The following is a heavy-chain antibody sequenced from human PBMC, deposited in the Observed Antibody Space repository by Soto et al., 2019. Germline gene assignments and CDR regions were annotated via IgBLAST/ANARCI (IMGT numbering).Heavy chain of an antibody. CDR1: GFTVSSNY. D-gene: IGHD3-10*01. Sequence: GGSLRLSCAASGFTVSSNYMSWVRQAPGKGLEWVSVIYSGGSTYYADSVKGRFTISRDNSKNTLYLQMNSLRAEDTAVYYCARTGSGSYLYYYGMDVWGQGTTVTVSS. V-gene: IGHV3-53*01. J-gene: IGHJ6*02. CDR3: ARTGSGSYLYYYGMDV. CDR2: IYSGGST.